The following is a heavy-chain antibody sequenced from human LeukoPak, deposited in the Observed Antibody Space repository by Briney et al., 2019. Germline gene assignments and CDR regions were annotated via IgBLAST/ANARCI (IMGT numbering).Heavy chain of an antibody. Sequence: GGSLRLSCAASGFTFSSYSMNWVRQAPGKGLEWVSSISSSSSYIYYADSVKGRFTISRDNAKNSLYLQMNSLRAEDAAVYYCARIGRDAFDIWGQGTMVTVSS. CDR2: ISSSSSYI. J-gene: IGHJ3*02. V-gene: IGHV3-21*01. CDR1: GFTFSSYS. CDR3: ARIGRDAFDI.